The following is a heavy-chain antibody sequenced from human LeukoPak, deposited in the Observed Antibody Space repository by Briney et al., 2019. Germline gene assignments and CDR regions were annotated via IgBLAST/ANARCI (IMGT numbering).Heavy chain of an antibody. CDR2: IVYSGAT. V-gene: IGHV4-39*01. J-gene: IGHJ3*02. D-gene: IGHD6-6*01. CDR3: ARPLAARRHDAFDI. Sequence: GSLRLSCAASGFTFTSYEMNWVRQAPGKGLEWIGSIVYSGATYYNPSLKSRVTMSVDTAKNQFSLNLSSVTATDTAVYYCARPLAARRHDAFDIWGQGTLGTVSS. CDR1: GFTFTSYE.